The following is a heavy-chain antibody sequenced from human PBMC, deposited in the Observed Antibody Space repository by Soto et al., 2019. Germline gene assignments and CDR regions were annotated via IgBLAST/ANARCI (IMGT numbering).Heavy chain of an antibody. CDR3: AKDRYVYIWGSYRLTDFDY. D-gene: IGHD3-16*02. J-gene: IGHJ4*02. V-gene: IGHV3-23*01. Sequence: EVQLLESGGGLVQPGGSLRLSCAASGFTFSSNAMSWVRQAPGKGLEWVSAISGSGGSTYYADSVKGRFTTSRDNSKNRLYMQMNSLRAEDTAVYYCAKDRYVYIWGSYRLTDFDYWGQGTLVTVS. CDR2: ISGSGGST. CDR1: GFTFSSNA.